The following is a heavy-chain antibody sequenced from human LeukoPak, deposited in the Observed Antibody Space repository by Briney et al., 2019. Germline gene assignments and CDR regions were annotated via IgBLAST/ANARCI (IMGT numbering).Heavy chain of an antibody. D-gene: IGHD3-22*01. CDR1: GFIFNDYF. J-gene: IGHJ4*02. CDR2: ITNNGRKT. V-gene: IGHV3-11*04. Sequence: GGSLRLSCAASGFIFNDYFMGWIRQTPGKGLEWVSYITNNGRKTYYADSMKGRFTISRDNAKNSLYLQMNSLRAEDTALYYCARAGMDSRGYYQGFDYWGQGTLVTVSS. CDR3: ARAGMDSRGYYQGFDY.